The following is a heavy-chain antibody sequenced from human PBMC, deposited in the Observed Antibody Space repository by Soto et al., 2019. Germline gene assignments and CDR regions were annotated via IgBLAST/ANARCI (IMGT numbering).Heavy chain of an antibody. Sequence: QVQLVQSGAEVKKPGASVKVSCKASGYTFTSYGISWVRQAPGQGLEWMGWISTYNGNTNYVQNLQGRVTMTTDTSTSTAYMDLRSMRSDDTAFYYCASTLAGRFDYWGQGTLVTVSS. V-gene: IGHV1-18*01. CDR2: ISTYNGNT. D-gene: IGHD6-19*01. CDR3: ASTLAGRFDY. CDR1: GYTFTSYG. J-gene: IGHJ4*02.